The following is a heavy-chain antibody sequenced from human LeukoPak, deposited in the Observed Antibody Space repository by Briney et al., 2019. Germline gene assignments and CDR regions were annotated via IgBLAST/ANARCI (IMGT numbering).Heavy chain of an antibody. CDR1: GYTFTSYG. J-gene: IGHJ5*02. V-gene: IGHV1-18*01. CDR3: ARASPTDSNWFDP. D-gene: IGHD4-17*01. Sequence: ASVKVSCKASGYTFTSYGISWVRQTPGQGLEWMGWISAYNGNTNYAQKPQGRVTMTTDTSTSTAYMELRSLRSDDTAVYYCARASPTDSNWFDPWGQGTLVTVSS. CDR2: ISAYNGNT.